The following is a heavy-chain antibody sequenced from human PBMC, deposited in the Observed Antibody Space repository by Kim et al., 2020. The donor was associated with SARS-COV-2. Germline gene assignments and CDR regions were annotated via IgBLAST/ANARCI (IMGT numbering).Heavy chain of an antibody. J-gene: IGHJ4*02. V-gene: IGHV4-31*02. Sequence: KSRVTVSVDASKNQFSLTLSSVTAADTAVYYCARAGQPLAGTPEYYFDYWGQGTLVTVSS. CDR3: ARAGQPLAGTPEYYFDY. D-gene: IGHD1-7*01.